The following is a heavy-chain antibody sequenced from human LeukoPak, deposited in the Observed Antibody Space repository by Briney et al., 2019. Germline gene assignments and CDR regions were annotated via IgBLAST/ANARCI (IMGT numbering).Heavy chain of an antibody. J-gene: IGHJ6*03. CDR3: ARHIGGAIEDMDV. CDR1: GGSIGTYY. D-gene: IGHD3-16*02. V-gene: IGHV4-59*08. Sequence: SETLSLTCTVSGGSIGTYYWSWVRQSPGTGLEWIGYIYVTGTRYNPYLQGRGTISIERSSNQFFLKMTSVTAPDTAVYYCARHIGGAIEDMDVWGRGTKVTVSS. CDR2: IYVTGT.